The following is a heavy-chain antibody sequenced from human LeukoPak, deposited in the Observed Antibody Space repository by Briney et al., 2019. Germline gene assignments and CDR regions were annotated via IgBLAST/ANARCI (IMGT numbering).Heavy chain of an antibody. CDR1: GYTFTSHG. V-gene: IGHV1-18*01. CDR2: ISAYNGNT. D-gene: IGHD2-21*02. J-gene: IGHJ4*01. CDR3: ARGSIERYGDDLVGSKDY. Sequence: ASVKVSCKASGYTFTSHGISWVRQAPGQGLEWMGWISAYNGNTNYAQKLQGRVTMTTDISTSTAYMALRSLRSDDTAVYHCARGSIERYGDDLVGSKDYWGHGTLVTVSS.